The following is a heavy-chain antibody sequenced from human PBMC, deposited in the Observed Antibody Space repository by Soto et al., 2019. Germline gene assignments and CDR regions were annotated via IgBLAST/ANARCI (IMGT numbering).Heavy chain of an antibody. CDR2: ISGSAGST. Sequence: GSLRLSCAASGFTFSSYSMSWVRQSPGKGLEWVSVISGSAGSTYYADSVKGRFTITRDNSKNTLYLQISSLRAEDTAVYYCAKAGGAAGTVDYFDYWGQGTLVTVSS. V-gene: IGHV3-23*01. CDR3: AKAGGAAGTVDYFDY. D-gene: IGHD6-13*01. CDR1: GFTFSSYS. J-gene: IGHJ4*02.